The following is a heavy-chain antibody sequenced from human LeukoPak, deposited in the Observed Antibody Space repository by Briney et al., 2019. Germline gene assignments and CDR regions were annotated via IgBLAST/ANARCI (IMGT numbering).Heavy chain of an antibody. CDR2: ISSSGSYI. V-gene: IGHV3-21*01. Sequence: PGGSLRLSCAASGFTFSSYSMNWVRQAPGKGLEWVSSISSSGSYIYYADSVKGRVTISRDNAKNSLYLQMNSLRAEDTAVYYCARDFWYSSGPTHWGQGTLVTVSS. CDR1: GFTFSSYS. CDR3: ARDFWYSSGPTH. D-gene: IGHD6-19*01. J-gene: IGHJ4*02.